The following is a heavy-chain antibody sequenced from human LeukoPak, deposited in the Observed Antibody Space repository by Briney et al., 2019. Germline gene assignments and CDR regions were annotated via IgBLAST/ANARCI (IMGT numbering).Heavy chain of an antibody. CDR3: AKEDSRNMVTFFDY. V-gene: IGHV3-23*01. CDR2: IFGSGATT. Sequence: GGSLRLSCAASGFTLRYYAMSWVRQAPGKGLGWVSDIFGSGATTNYADSVKGRFTISRDNSKNSVYLQMNSLRAEDTAIYYCAKEDSRNMVTFFDYWGQGTLVTVSS. CDR1: GFTLRYYA. D-gene: IGHD2/OR15-2a*01. J-gene: IGHJ4*02.